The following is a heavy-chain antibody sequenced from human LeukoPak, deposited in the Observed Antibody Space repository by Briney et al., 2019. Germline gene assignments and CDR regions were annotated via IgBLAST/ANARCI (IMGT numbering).Heavy chain of an antibody. J-gene: IGHJ4*01. D-gene: IGHD4-17*01. Sequence: ASVKVSCKASGYTFTTYAIHWVRQAPGQRLEWMGWINPGNDNTKYSQKFQGRLTITGDTSASAAYMELSNLRSGDTAVYYCARDYGDYSYFDYWGHGTLVTVSS. CDR3: ARDYGDYSYFDY. CDR2: INPGNDNT. V-gene: IGHV1-3*01. CDR1: GYTFTTYA.